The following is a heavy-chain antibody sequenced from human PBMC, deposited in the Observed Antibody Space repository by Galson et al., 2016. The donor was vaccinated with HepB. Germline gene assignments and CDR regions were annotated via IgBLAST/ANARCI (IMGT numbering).Heavy chain of an antibody. V-gene: IGHV4-61*02. CDR2: VFATGST. CDR3: ARDRGWGSVKYFDY. Sequence: TLSLTCTVSGDSIDSTSHSWSWLRQPAGKGLEWIGRVFATGSTSFNPSLKSRVTLSVDTSQNHFSLTLSAVTAADTAVYYCARDRGWGSVKYFDYWGQGILVTVSS. D-gene: IGHD2-21*01. CDR1: GDSIDSTSHS. J-gene: IGHJ4*02.